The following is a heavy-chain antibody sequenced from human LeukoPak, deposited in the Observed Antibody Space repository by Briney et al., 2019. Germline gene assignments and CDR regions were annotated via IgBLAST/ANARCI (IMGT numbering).Heavy chain of an antibody. CDR1: GGSISSGGYY. CDR2: IYHSGST. CDR3: AGRDYYFDY. D-gene: IGHD2-21*02. Sequence: SETLSLTCTVSGGSISSGGYYWSWIRQPPGKGLEWIGYIYHSGSTYYNPSLKSRVTISVDRSKNQFSLKLSSVTAADTAVYYCAGRDYYFDYWGQGTLVTVSS. V-gene: IGHV4-30-2*01. J-gene: IGHJ4*02.